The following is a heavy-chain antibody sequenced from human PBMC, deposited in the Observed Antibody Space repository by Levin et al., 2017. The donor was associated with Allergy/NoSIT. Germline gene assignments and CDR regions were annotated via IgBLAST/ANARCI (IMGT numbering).Heavy chain of an antibody. CDR3: AKGRGGQWLIFDY. CDR2: ISYDGSNK. Sequence: GESLKISCAASGFTFSSYGMHWVRQAPGKGLEWVAVISYDGSNKYYADSVKGRFTISRDNSKNTLYLQMNSLRAEDTAVYYCAKGRGGQWLIFDYWGQGTLVTVSS. J-gene: IGHJ4*02. D-gene: IGHD6-19*01. V-gene: IGHV3-30*18. CDR1: GFTFSSYG.